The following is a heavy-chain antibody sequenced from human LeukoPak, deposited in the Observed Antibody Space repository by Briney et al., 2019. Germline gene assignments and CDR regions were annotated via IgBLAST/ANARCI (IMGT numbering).Heavy chain of an antibody. CDR2: IDHSGST. Sequence: SETLSLTCAASGYSISSGCYWGCIRQPPGKWLEWLARIDHSGSTYYNPSLKSRVTISVDSSNNQISLHLSSVTAGDTAVYYCARQKVPIFGVVPDSFDIWGQGTMVTVSS. CDR1: GYSISSGCY. CDR3: ARQKVPIFGVVPDSFDI. J-gene: IGHJ3*02. D-gene: IGHD3-3*01. V-gene: IGHV4-38-2*01.